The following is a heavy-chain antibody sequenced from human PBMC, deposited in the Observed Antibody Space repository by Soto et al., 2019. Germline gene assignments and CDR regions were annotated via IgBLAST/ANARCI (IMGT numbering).Heavy chain of an antibody. D-gene: IGHD3-10*02. CDR1: RGSITSSNYY. CDR2: FDYTGTT. CDR3: ARQLFLTDEFDY. J-gene: IGHJ4*02. V-gene: IGHV4-39*01. Sequence: QPQLQESGPGLVKPSETLSLTCTVSRGSITSSNYYWAWIRQHPGKGLEWIGSFDYTGTTYYNSSLNGRVAISIDTSGNQFSLRLTSVTVADTAVYYCARQLFLTDEFDYWGQGTLVTGSS.